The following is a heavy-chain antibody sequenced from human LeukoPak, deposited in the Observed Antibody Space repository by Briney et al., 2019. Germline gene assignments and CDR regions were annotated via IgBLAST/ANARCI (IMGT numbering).Heavy chain of an antibody. J-gene: IGHJ4*02. V-gene: IGHV3-30-3*01. CDR2: ISYDGGNK. CDR3: ANSHSSSWAYFDY. Sequence: GGSLRLSCAASGFTFSSYAMHWVRQAPGKGLEWVAVISYDGGNKYYADSVKGRFTISRDNSKNTLYLEMNSLRAEDTAVYYCANSHSSSWAYFDYWGQGTLVTVSS. CDR1: GFTFSSYA. D-gene: IGHD6-13*01.